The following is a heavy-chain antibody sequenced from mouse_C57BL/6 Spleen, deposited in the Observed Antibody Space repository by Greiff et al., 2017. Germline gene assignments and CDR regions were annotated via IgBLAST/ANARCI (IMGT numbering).Heavy chain of an antibody. CDR3: ARIHLRAVVATDY. CDR1: GYTFTSYW. V-gene: IGHV1-62-3*01. D-gene: IGHD1-1*01. J-gene: IGHJ2*01. Sequence: QVQLQQPGAELVKPGASVKLSCKASGYTFTSYWMHWVKQRPGRGLEWIGRIDPNSGGTKYNQKFKGKATLTVDQSSSTAYMQLNSLTSEDSAVYYCARIHLRAVVATDYWGQGTTLTVSS. CDR2: IDPNSGGT.